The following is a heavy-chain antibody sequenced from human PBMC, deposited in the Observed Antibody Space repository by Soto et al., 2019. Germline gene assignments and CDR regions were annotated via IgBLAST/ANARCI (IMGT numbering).Heavy chain of an antibody. CDR3: ARVNYDYVWGSYRPDGMDV. V-gene: IGHV4-30-2*01. CDR1: GGSISSGGYS. J-gene: IGHJ6*02. D-gene: IGHD3-16*02. CDR2: IYHSGST. Sequence: QLQLQESGSGLVKPSQTLSLTCAVSGGSISSGGYSWSWIRQPPGKGLEWIGYIYHSGSTYYNPYLMSRVTISVDRSKNPFSLKLSSVTAADTAVYYCARVNYDYVWGSYRPDGMDVWGQGTTVTVSS.